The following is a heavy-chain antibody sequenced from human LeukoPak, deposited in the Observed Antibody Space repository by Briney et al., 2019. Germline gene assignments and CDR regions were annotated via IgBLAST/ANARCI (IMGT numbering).Heavy chain of an antibody. Sequence: SETLSLTCTVSGGSISSYYWSWIRQPAGKGLEWIGRIYTSGSTNYNPSLKSRVTMSVDTSKNQFSLKLRSVTAADTAVYYCARGVTMVRGVIMGYYYYMDVWGKGTTVTVSS. CDR1: GGSISSYY. J-gene: IGHJ6*03. V-gene: IGHV4-4*07. CDR2: IYTSGST. D-gene: IGHD3-10*01. CDR3: ARGVTMVRGVIMGYYYYMDV.